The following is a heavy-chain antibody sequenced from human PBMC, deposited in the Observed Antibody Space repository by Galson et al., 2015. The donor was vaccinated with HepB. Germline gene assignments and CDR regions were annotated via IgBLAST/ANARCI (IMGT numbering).Heavy chain of an antibody. D-gene: IGHD2-2*01. CDR1: GGTFSSYA. J-gene: IGHJ5*02. Sequence: SVKVSCKASGGTFSSYAISWVRQAPGQGLEWMGGIIPIFGTANYAQKFQGRVTITADESTSTAYMELSSLRSEDTAVYYCARGGVVVPAASGHWFDPWGQGTLVTVSS. CDR2: IIPIFGTA. CDR3: ARGGVVVPAASGHWFDP. V-gene: IGHV1-69*13.